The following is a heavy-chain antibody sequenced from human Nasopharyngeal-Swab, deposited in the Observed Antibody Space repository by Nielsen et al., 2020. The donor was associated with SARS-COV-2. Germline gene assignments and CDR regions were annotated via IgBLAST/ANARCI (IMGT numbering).Heavy chain of an antibody. Sequence: LSLTCAASGFTFSSYSMNWVRQAPGKGLEWVSTISPSGGNTYYADSVRGRFTISRDNSKNTLYLQMNSLRAEDTALYYCAKDPWFGDLWGFDYWGQGTLVTVSS. V-gene: IGHV3-23*01. CDR2: ISPSGGNT. CDR1: GFTFSSYS. J-gene: IGHJ4*02. D-gene: IGHD3-10*01. CDR3: AKDPWFGDLWGFDY.